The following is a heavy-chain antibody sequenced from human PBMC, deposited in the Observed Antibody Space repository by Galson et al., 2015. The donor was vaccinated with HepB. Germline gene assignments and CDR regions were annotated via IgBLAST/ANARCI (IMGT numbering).Heavy chain of an antibody. CDR1: GYTFINYG. Sequence: SVKVSCKASGYTFINYGISWVRQAPGQGLEWMGWISAYTGDRKSAQKFQGGVILTTDTSTSTAYMELRRLTSDDTAVYYCVRDLKDSSGWYRLYKWFDPWGQGTLVTVSS. CDR3: VRDLKDSSGWYRLYKWFDP. CDR2: ISAYTGDR. V-gene: IGHV1-18*04. D-gene: IGHD6-19*01. J-gene: IGHJ5*02.